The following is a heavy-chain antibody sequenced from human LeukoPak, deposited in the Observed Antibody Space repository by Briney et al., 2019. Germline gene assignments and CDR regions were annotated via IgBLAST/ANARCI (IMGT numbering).Heavy chain of an antibody. J-gene: IGHJ4*02. CDR1: EYSFSTYA. V-gene: IGHV1-3*01. Sequence: ASVKVSCKPSEYSFSTYAMQWVRQAPGQRLEWMGWINVGNGNTKYSQKFQGRVTLTRDTSASTAYMELSSLRSEDTAVYYCARDNGDYYGSGSFDYWGQGTLVTVSS. CDR3: ARDNGDYYGSGSFDY. D-gene: IGHD3-10*01. CDR2: INVGNGNT.